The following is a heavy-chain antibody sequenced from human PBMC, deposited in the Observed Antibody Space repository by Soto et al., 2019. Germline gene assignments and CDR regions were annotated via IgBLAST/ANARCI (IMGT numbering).Heavy chain of an antibody. V-gene: IGHV1-2*04. D-gene: IGHD4-17*01. CDR2: INPNSGGT. Sequence: QVQLVQSGAELKKPGASVKVCCKASGYTFAGYYVHWVRQAPGQGLEWMGWINPNSGGTNYAQKFQGWVTMTRDTSISTAYMVLNRLRSDDTAVYYCARDSAYGDSSDWFFDLWGRGTLVTVSS. CDR3: ARDSAYGDSSDWFFDL. CDR1: GYTFAGYY. J-gene: IGHJ2*01.